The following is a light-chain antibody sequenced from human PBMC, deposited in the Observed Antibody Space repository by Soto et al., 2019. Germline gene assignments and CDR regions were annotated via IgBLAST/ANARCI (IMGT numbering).Light chain of an antibody. CDR1: QDISNY. CDR2: DAS. Sequence: DIHMTQSPSSLSASIGDRVTITGQASQDISNYLNWYQQKPGKAPKLLIYDASNLETGVPSRFSGSGSGTDFTFTISSLQPEDIATYYCQQYDNLPITFGQGTRLEIK. V-gene: IGKV1-33*01. CDR3: QQYDNLPIT. J-gene: IGKJ5*01.